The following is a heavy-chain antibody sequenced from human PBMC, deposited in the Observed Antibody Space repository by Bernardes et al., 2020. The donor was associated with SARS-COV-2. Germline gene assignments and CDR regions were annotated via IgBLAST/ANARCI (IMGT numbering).Heavy chain of an antibody. CDR2: ISSSSSYI. V-gene: IGHV3-21*01. CDR3: ARIDAFKGELSFDY. J-gene: IGHJ4*02. CDR1: GFTFSSYS. Sequence: GGSLRLSCAASGFTFSSYSMNWVRQAPGKGLEWVSSISSSSSYINYADSVKGRFTISRDNAKNSLYLQMNSLRAEDTAVYYCARIDAFKGELSFDYWGQGTLVTVSS. D-gene: IGHD3-16*02.